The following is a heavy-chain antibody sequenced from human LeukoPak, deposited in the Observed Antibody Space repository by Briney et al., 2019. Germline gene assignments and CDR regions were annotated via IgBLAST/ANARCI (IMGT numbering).Heavy chain of an antibody. CDR3: ASFPYDTGSYSGY. V-gene: IGHV1-24*01. CDR1: GYTLTELS. Sequence: ASVKVSCKVSGYTLTELSMHWVRQAPGKGLEWMGGFDPEDGETIYAQKLQGRVTMTTDTSTSTAYMELRSLRSDDTAVYYCASFPYDTGSYSGYWGQGTLVTVSS. D-gene: IGHD1-26*01. CDR2: FDPEDGET. J-gene: IGHJ4*02.